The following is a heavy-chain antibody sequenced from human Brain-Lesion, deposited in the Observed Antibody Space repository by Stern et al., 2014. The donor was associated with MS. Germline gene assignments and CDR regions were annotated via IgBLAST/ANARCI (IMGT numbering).Heavy chain of an antibody. D-gene: IGHD3-3*01. V-gene: IGHV3-7*01. J-gene: IGHJ5*02. CDR2: INQDGSDK. CDR1: GFTFSDYW. CDR3: ARIDRGNSDFWSGYYDYWFDP. Sequence: EVQLVESGGDLVQPGGSLRLSCVASGFTFSDYWLTWVRQAPGKGLQWVANINQDGSDKNYVDSVKGRFTMYRDNAKNSLYMEMNSLRVDDTAVYYCARIDRGNSDFWSGYYDYWFDPWGQGTLVTVSS.